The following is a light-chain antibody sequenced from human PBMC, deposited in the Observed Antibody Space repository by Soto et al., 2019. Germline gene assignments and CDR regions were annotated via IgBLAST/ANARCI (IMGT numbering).Light chain of an antibody. V-gene: IGKV3-15*01. CDR3: QQYNSWPRT. J-gene: IGKJ1*01. Sequence: EIVMTQSPATLSGSPGERATLSCRASQSVNSHLAWYHQKPGQAPRLLIYGASTRATGIPARFSGSGSGTEFTLTISSLPPEDFAVYFCQQYNSWPRTFGQGTKVEVK. CDR1: QSVNSH. CDR2: GAS.